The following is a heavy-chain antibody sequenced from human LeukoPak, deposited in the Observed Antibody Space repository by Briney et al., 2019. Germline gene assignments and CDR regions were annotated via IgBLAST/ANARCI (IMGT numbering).Heavy chain of an antibody. Sequence: PGGSLRLSCAASGFTFSSYAMHWVRQAPGKGLEWVAVISYDGSNKYYADSVKGRFTISRDNSKNTLYLQMNSLRAEGTAVYYCARVGYSSRFSDFDYWGQGTLVTVSS. CDR3: ARVGYSSRFSDFDY. CDR1: GFTFSSYA. CDR2: ISYDGSNK. J-gene: IGHJ4*02. V-gene: IGHV3-30-3*01. D-gene: IGHD6-13*01.